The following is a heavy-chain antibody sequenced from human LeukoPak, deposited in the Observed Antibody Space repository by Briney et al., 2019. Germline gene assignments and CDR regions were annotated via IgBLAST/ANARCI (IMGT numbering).Heavy chain of an antibody. Sequence: GGSLRLSCAASGFTFSNAWMSWVRQAPGKGLEWVGRIKSKTDGGTTDYAAPVKGRFTISRDDSKNTLYLQMNSLKTEDTAVYYCARDPYCSGGSCFKDWGQGTLVTVSS. CDR3: ARDPYCSGGSCFKD. V-gene: IGHV3-15*01. J-gene: IGHJ4*02. CDR1: GFTFSNAW. D-gene: IGHD2-15*01. CDR2: IKSKTDGGTT.